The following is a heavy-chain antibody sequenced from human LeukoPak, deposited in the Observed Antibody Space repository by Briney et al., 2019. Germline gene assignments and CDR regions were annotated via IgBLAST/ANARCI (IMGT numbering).Heavy chain of an antibody. CDR3: ASFGDYNPHDY. D-gene: IGHD4-17*01. Sequence: SGTLSLTCAVSGGSISSSNWWSWVRQPPGKGLEWIGEIYHSGSTNYNPSLKSRVTISVDKSKNQSSLKLSSVTAADTAVYCCASFGDYNPHDYWGQGTLVTVSS. CDR1: GGSISSSNW. V-gene: IGHV4-4*01. J-gene: IGHJ4*02. CDR2: IYHSGST.